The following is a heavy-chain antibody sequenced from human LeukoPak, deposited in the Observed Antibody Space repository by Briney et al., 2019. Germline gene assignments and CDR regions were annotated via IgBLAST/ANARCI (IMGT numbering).Heavy chain of an antibody. J-gene: IGHJ4*02. V-gene: IGHV1-69*05. CDR2: IIPIFGTA. CDR1: GGTFSSYA. D-gene: IGHD3-22*01. CDR3: ASGKYRNYYDSSGYYWGPFFDY. Sequence: ASVKVSCKASGGTFSSYAISWVRQAPGQGLEWMGRIIPIFGTAYYAQKFQGRVTITTDESTSTAYMELSSLRSEDTAVYYCASGKYRNYYDSSGYYWGPFFDYWGQGTLVTVSS.